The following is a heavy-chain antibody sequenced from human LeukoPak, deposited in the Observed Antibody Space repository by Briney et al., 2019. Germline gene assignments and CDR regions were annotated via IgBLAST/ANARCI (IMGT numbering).Heavy chain of an antibody. Sequence: ASVKVSCKASGYTFTSYGISWVRQAPGQGLEWMGWINPNTGATKYAEKFQGRVTMTGDTSISTGYMELSSLRSDDTAVYFCARKYDILTGYDNWLDPWGQGTLVTVSS. CDR2: INPNTGAT. V-gene: IGHV1-2*02. D-gene: IGHD3-9*01. CDR3: ARKYDILTGYDNWLDP. CDR1: GYTFTSYG. J-gene: IGHJ5*02.